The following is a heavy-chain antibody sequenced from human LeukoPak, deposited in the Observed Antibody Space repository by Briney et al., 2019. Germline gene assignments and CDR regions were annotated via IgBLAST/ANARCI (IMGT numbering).Heavy chain of an antibody. CDR2: ITSNSATM. J-gene: IGHJ4*02. V-gene: IGHV3-9*01. D-gene: IGHD6-6*01. CDR1: GFTFDDYT. CDR3: AKGIRTVRLHYFDY. Sequence: GGSLRLSCAASGFTFDDYTMHWVRQVPGRGLEWASGITSNSATMAYADSVKGRFTISRDNAKNSLYLQMNSLRPEDTALYYCAKGIRTVRLHYFDYWGQGTLVTVSS.